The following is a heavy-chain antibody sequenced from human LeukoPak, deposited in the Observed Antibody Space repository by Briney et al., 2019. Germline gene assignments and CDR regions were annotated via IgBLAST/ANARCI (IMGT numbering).Heavy chain of an antibody. J-gene: IGHJ6*02. CDR3: PKDRATGTQFYFYGMDV. D-gene: IGHD3-10*01. V-gene: IGHV3-30*18. CDR1: GFTFSSYG. Sequence: GRSLRLSCAASGFTFSSYGMHWVRQAPGKGLEWVAVKSYDGSNKYYADSVKGRFTISRDNSKNTLYLQMNSLRAEDTAVYYCPKDRATGTQFYFYGMDVWGQGTTVTVSS. CDR2: KSYDGSNK.